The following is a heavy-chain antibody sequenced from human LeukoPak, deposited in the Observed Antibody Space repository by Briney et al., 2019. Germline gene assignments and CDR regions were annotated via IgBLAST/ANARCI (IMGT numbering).Heavy chain of an antibody. D-gene: IGHD2-2*01. J-gene: IGHJ3*02. CDR3: AREWDIVVVPAAMRGLKDAFDI. CDR1: GYTFTSYY. Sequence: ASVKVSCKASGYTFTSYYMHWVRQAPGQGLEWMGIINPSGGSTSYAQKFQGRVTITADKSTSTAYMELSSLRSEDTAVYYCAREWDIVVVPAAMRGLKDAFDIWGQGTMVTVSS. V-gene: IGHV1-46*01. CDR2: INPSGGST.